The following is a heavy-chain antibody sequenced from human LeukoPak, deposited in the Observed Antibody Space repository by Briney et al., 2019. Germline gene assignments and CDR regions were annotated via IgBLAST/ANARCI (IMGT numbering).Heavy chain of an antibody. Sequence: GGSLRLSCAASGFTFSNYTINWVRQAPGKGLEWVSSISRSGTYIYYGDSVKGRFTVSRDNAKNSLYLQMNSLRAEDTAVYYCATSDGYPYIDAFDIWGQGTMVTVSS. CDR1: GFTFSNYT. D-gene: IGHD5-24*01. J-gene: IGHJ3*02. CDR2: ISRSGTYI. CDR3: ATSDGYPYIDAFDI. V-gene: IGHV3-21*01.